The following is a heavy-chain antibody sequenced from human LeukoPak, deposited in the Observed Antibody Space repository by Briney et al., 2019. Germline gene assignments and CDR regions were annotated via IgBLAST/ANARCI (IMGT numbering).Heavy chain of an antibody. CDR2: INPNSGGT. CDR3: ARAPNYYDSSGSWTLFDY. V-gene: IGHV1-2*04. Sequence: ASVKVSCKASGYTFTGYYMHWVRQAPGQGLEWMGWINPNSGGTNYAQRFQGWVTMTRDTSISTAYMELSRLRSDDTVVYYCARAPNYYDSSGSWTLFDYWGQGTLVTVSS. D-gene: IGHD3-22*01. J-gene: IGHJ4*02. CDR1: GYTFTGYY.